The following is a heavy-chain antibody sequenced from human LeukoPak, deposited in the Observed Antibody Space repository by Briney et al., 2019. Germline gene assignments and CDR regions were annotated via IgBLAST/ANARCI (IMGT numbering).Heavy chain of an antibody. D-gene: IGHD3-16*01. CDR1: GGSISSGGYY. J-gene: IGHJ6*02. V-gene: IGHV4-31*03. CDR3: TRAPYGGGYYYYAMDV. CDR2: IYYSGST. Sequence: PSETLSLTCTVSGGSISSGGYYWSWIRQHPGKGLEWIGYIYYSGSTYYNPSLKSRVTISVDTSKTQFSLKLSSVTAADTAVYYCTRAPYGGGYYYYAMDVWGQGTTVTVSS.